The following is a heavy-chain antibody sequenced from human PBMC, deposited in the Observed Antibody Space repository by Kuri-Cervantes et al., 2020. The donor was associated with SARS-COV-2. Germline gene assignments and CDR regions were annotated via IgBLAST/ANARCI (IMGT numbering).Heavy chain of an antibody. D-gene: IGHD1-26*01. J-gene: IGHJ4*02. CDR2: ISGSGGST. CDR1: GFTFDDYT. V-gene: IGHV3-23*01. Sequence: GESLKISCAASGFTFDDYTMHWVRQAPGKGLEWVSAISGSGGSTYYADSVKGRFTISRDNSKNTLYLQMNSLRAEDTAVYYCAKDLSGSYYFDYWGQGTLVTVSS. CDR3: AKDLSGSYYFDY.